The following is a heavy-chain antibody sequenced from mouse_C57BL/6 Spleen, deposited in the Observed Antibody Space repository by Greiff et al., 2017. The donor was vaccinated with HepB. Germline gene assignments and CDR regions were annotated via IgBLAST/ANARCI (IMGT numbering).Heavy chain of an antibody. J-gene: IGHJ2*01. V-gene: IGHV5-6*01. CDR1: GFTFSSYG. D-gene: IGHD1-1*01. CDR2: ISSGGSYT. CDR3: ARHDSSYDY. Sequence: EVKLQESGGDLVKPGGSLKLSCAASGFTFSSYGMSWVRQTPDKRLEWVATISSGGSYTYYPDSVKGRFTISRDNAKNTLYLQMSSLKSEDTAMYYCARHDSSYDYWGQGTTLTVSS.